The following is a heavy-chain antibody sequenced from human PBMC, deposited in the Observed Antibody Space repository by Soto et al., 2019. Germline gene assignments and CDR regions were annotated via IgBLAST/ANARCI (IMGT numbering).Heavy chain of an antibody. CDR1: GGSISSYY. V-gene: IGHV4-59*01. D-gene: IGHD3-10*01. J-gene: IGHJ5*02. Sequence: PSETLSLTCTVSGGSISSYYWSWIRQPPGKGLEWIGYIYYSGSTSYNPSLKSRVTISVDTAKNQFSLKLSSMTAADTAVYYCARYGSGSSVWFDPWGQGTLVTVS. CDR2: IYYSGST. CDR3: ARYGSGSSVWFDP.